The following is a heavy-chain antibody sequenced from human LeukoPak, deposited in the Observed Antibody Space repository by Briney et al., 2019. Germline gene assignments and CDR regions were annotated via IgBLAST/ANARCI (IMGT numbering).Heavy chain of an antibody. J-gene: IGHJ4*02. CDR3: AREAYGGSLDQ. Sequence: PWRSPKLSCAASGFNFSSYVVHWVRQAPGKGLECVAVISNDGNNIHYVDSVKGRFTISRDNTKNTLYLQMNSLRAEDTAVYFCAREAYGGSLDQWGQGTLVTVCS. CDR2: ISNDGNNI. V-gene: IGHV3-30-3*01. CDR1: GFNFSSYV. D-gene: IGHD4-23*01.